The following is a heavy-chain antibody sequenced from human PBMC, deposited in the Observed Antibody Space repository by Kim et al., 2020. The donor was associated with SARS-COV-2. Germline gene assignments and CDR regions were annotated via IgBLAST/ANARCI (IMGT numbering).Heavy chain of an antibody. D-gene: IGHD2-21*02. Sequence: KSRVTISVDTSKNQFSLKLSSVTAADTAVYYCAQTGEAYCGGDCSLGIDYWGQGTLVTVSS. CDR3: AQTGEAYCGGDCSLGIDY. J-gene: IGHJ4*02. V-gene: IGHV4-39*01.